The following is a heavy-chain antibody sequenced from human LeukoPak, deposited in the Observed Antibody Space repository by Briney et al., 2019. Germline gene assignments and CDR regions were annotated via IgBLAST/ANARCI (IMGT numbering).Heavy chain of an antibody. J-gene: IGHJ3*01. D-gene: IGHD2-21*02. V-gene: IGHV1-69*13. CDR1: GGTFSSYA. CDR3: ASGGCGGDCYFD. Sequence: SVKVSCKPSGGTFSSYAINWVRQAPGQGLEWMGGIIPIFGTANYAQKFQGRVTITADESTSTAYMELSSLRSEDTAVYYCASGGCGGDCYFDWGQGTMVTVSS. CDR2: IIPIFGTA.